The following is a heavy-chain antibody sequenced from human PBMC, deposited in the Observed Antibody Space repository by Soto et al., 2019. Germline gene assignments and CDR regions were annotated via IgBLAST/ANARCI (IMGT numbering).Heavy chain of an antibody. V-gene: IGHV4-31*03. CDR1: GGSISDGAYY. D-gene: IGHD6-13*01. Sequence: QVQLQESGPGLVKPSQTLSLTCSVSGGSISDGAYYWSWIRQHPRKGLEWIGYIYYSGDTQYNPSLKXRVXISLDMSRNQFSLKLSSVTAADTVVYYCARVDSSSWFDYWGQGTLVTVSS. CDR3: ARVDSSSWFDY. J-gene: IGHJ4*02. CDR2: IYYSGDT.